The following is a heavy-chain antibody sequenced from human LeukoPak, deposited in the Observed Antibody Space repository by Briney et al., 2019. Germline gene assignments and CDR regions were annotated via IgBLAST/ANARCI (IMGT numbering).Heavy chain of an antibody. CDR3: ARDRGYDFWSGYHGYFDY. J-gene: IGHJ4*02. Sequence: GASVKVSCKASGYTFTSYGINWVRQAPGQGLEWMGWISAYNGNTNYAQKLQGRVTMTTDTSTSTAYMELRSLRSDDTAVYYCARDRGYDFWSGYHGYFDYWGQGTLVTVSS. CDR2: ISAYNGNT. CDR1: GYTFTSYG. V-gene: IGHV1-18*01. D-gene: IGHD3-3*01.